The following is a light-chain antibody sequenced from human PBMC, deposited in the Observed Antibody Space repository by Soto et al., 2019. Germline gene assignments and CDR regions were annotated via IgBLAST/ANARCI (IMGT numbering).Light chain of an antibody. Sequence: DIQMTQSPSTLSASVGDRVTITCRASQRITGWLAWYQQKPGKAPNLLIYDASNLESGVPSRFSGSGSGTEFTLTISSLQPDDFATYYCQEYNSYSTFGQGTKVDIK. CDR1: QRITGW. CDR2: DAS. V-gene: IGKV1-5*01. J-gene: IGKJ1*01. CDR3: QEYNSYST.